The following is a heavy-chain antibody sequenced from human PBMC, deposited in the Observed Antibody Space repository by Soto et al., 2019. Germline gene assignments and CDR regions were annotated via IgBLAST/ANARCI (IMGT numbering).Heavy chain of an antibody. CDR3: AREYSSSSQYLYFDV. CDR1: GGTFTSCA. J-gene: IGHJ2*01. Sequence: QVQLVQSGAEVKKPGSSVKVSCKVSGGTFTSCAIGWVRQAPGQGLEWMGGIIPITGTVNYDQKFQGRVTITAYESTTTVYMELGSLRSEYTALYYCAREYSSSSQYLYFDVWGRGTLVTVSS. D-gene: IGHD6-6*01. CDR2: IIPITGTV. V-gene: IGHV1-69*01.